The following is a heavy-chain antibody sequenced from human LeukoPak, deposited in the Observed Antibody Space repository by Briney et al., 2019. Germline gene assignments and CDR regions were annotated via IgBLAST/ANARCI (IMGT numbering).Heavy chain of an antibody. J-gene: IGHJ3*02. D-gene: IGHD1-26*01. CDR1: GFTVSSIH. CDR3: ARDLGRYSFDI. CDR2: IYSGGNT. Sequence: GGSLRLSCAASGFTVSSIHMSWVRQAPGEGLEWVSVIYSGGNTYYADSVKGRFTIYRDNSKNKLNLQMNNLRAEDSAVYYCARDLGRYSFDIWGQGTKVTVSS. V-gene: IGHV3-53*01.